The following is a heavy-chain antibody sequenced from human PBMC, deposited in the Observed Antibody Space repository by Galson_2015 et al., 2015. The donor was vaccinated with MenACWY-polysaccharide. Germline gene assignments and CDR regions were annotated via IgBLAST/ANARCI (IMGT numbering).Heavy chain of an antibody. V-gene: IGHV3-23*01. CDR2: ISSSGGNT. Sequence: SLRLSCAASGFTFSTYAMNWVRQAPGKGLEWVSTISSSGGNTYYADSVKGRFTISRDNSKNTLYLQMNSLRAEDTAVYYWARQTARRYSAALDIWGQGTMVTDSS. CDR3: ARQTARRYSAALDI. CDR1: GFTFSTYA. D-gene: IGHD1-14*01. J-gene: IGHJ3*02.